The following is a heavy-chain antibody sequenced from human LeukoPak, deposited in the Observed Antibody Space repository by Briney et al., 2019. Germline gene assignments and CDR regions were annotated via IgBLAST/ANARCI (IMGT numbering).Heavy chain of an antibody. CDR2: INPNSGGT. CDR1: GYTFTGCY. J-gene: IGHJ6*03. Sequence: ASVKVSCKASGYTFTGCYMHWVRQAPGQGLEWMGRINPNSGGTNYAQKFQGRVTMTRDTSISTAYMELSRLRSDDTAVYYCARVYYYYYYYMDVWGKGTTVTVSS. V-gene: IGHV1-2*06. CDR3: ARVYYYYYYYMDV.